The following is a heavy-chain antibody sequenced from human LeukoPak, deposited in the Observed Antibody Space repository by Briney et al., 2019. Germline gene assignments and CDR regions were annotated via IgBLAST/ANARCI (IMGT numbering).Heavy chain of an antibody. V-gene: IGHV3-66*02. D-gene: IGHD2-2*02. CDR1: GFTVSSNY. CDR3: ARDIVVVPAAIVERVGYMDV. J-gene: IGHJ6*03. CDR2: IYSGGST. Sequence: GGSLRLSCAASGFTVSSNYMSWVRQAPGKGLEWVSVIYSGGSTYYADSVKGRFNISRDNSKNTLYLQMNSLRAEDTAVYYCARDIVVVPAAIVERVGYMDVWGKGTTVTVSS.